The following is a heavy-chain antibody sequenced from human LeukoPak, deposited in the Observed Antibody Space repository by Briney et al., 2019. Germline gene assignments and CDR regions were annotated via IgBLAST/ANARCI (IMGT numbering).Heavy chain of an antibody. CDR2: IYHSGST. D-gene: IGHD5-12*01. Sequence: KPSETLSLTCTVPGYSISSGYYWGWIRQPPGKGLEWIGSIYHSGSTYYNPSLKSRVTISVDTSKNQFSLKLSSVTAADTAVYYCARGRFSGGGYSGYDPSFNYWGQGTLVTVSS. J-gene: IGHJ4*02. CDR1: GYSISSGYY. V-gene: IGHV4-38-2*02. CDR3: ARGRFSGGGYSGYDPSFNY.